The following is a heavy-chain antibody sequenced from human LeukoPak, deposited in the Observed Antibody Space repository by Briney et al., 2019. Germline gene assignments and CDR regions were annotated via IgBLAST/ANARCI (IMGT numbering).Heavy chain of an antibody. CDR3: ATTQLRDDFKGYALDV. D-gene: IGHD2-21*02. CDR1: GCTFTDFY. CDR2: VDPEDAET. Sequence: ASVKVSCKVSGCTFTDFYIHWVQEAPGKGLEWMGLVDPEDAETTYAQKFRGRVAITADTSTDTAYLELNSLRSEDTAVYYCATTQLRDDFKGYALDVWGQGTRVTVSA. J-gene: IGHJ3*01. V-gene: IGHV1-69-2*01.